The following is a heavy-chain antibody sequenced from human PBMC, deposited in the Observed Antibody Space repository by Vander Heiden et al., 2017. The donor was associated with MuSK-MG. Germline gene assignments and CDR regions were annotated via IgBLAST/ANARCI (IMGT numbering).Heavy chain of an antibody. J-gene: IGHJ4*02. D-gene: IGHD3-10*01. CDR3: ARGSYSDAGGAVDS. V-gene: IGHV4-31*03. CDR2: IYFTGST. Sequence: QVQLQESGPGLVRPSPTLSLTCSVSGGSMRSGDYYWTWIRQHPGKCLEWIGYIYFTGSTFYNPSLRSRLTISQDPSQNQFSLRLASVTAADTALYYCARGSYSDAGGAVDSWGQGAQVTVSS. CDR1: GGSMRSGDYY.